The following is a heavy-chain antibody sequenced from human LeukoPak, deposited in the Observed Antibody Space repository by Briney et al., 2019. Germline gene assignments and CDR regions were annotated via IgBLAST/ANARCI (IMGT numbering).Heavy chain of an antibody. V-gene: IGHV3-30-3*01. CDR2: ISYDGSNK. J-gene: IGHJ4*02. CDR1: GFTFSSYA. CDR3: ARDPYVGSDY. Sequence: GGCLRLSCAASGFTFSSYAMHWVRQAPGKGLEWVAVISYDGSNKYYADSVKVRCTISKDNVNNSQYLQMNSLGAEDTAVYDCARDPYVGSDYWGQGTLVTVSS. D-gene: IGHD4-23*01.